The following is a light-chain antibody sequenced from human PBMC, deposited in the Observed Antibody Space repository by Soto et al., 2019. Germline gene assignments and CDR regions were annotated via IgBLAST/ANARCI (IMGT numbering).Light chain of an antibody. J-gene: IGKJ1*01. Sequence: IVLTQSPATLSLSPGERAALPCRASQSVSTSLAWYQHKPGQAPRLFIYDASKRAPGIPARFSGSGSGTDFTLTISSLEPVDFAVYYCQVRDVWPSFGQGTKV. CDR3: QVRDVWPS. CDR2: DAS. V-gene: IGKV3-11*01. CDR1: QSVSTS.